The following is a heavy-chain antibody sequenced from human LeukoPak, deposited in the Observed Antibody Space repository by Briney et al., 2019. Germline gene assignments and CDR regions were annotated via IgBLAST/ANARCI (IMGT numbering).Heavy chain of an antibody. CDR1: GGSFSGYY. Sequence: SETLSLTCAVYGGSFSGYYWSWIRQPPGKGLEWIGEINHSGSTNYNPSLKSRVTISVDTSKNQFSLKLSSVTAADTAVYYCARAVGDSSGRYFDYWGQGTLVTVSS. D-gene: IGHD3-22*01. V-gene: IGHV4-34*01. CDR2: INHSGST. J-gene: IGHJ4*02. CDR3: ARAVGDSSGRYFDY.